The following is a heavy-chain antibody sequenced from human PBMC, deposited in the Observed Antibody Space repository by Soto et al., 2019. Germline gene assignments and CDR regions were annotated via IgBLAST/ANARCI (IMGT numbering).Heavy chain of an antibody. CDR3: ARAYEGDYFDY. CDR1: GFTFSSYA. Sequence: QVQLVESGGGVVQPGRSLRLSCAASGFTFSSYAIHWVRQAPGKGLEWVAVISYDGSNKYYADSVKGRFTISRDTSKNTLYLQMNSLRAEDTAVYYCARAYEGDYFDYWGQGTLVTVSS. CDR2: ISYDGSNK. V-gene: IGHV3-30-3*01. D-gene: IGHD3-16*01. J-gene: IGHJ4*02.